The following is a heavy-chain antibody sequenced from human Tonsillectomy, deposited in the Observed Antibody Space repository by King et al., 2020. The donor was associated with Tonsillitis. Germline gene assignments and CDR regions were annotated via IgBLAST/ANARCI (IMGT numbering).Heavy chain of an antibody. D-gene: IGHD5-12*01. CDR2: VYYNGST. CDR1: GGSITSSNYY. V-gene: IGHV4-39*07. J-gene: IGHJ4*02. Sequence: QLQESGPGLVKPSETLSLTCTVSGGSITSSNYYWGWIRQPPGTGLEWIGSVYYNGSTFYNPALKSRVTITVDTSKNQFSLRLNSVTAADTAVYYCAGGSRWGIVDYWGQGALVTVSS. CDR3: AGGSRWGIVDY.